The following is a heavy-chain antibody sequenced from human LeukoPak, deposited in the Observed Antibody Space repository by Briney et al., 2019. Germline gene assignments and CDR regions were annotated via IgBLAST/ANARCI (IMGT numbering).Heavy chain of an antibody. CDR2: INHSGST. CDR1: GGTYSGYW. CDR3: ARGRYYGSGTYYNVLDLDY. V-gene: IGHV4-34*01. D-gene: IGHD3-10*01. Sequence: SETLSLTGAGCGGTYSGYWWTWIRQPPGKGLEWIGEINHSGSTIYNPSLKSRVTISVDTSKNQFSLNLSSVTAADTAVYYCARGRYYGSGTYYNVLDLDYWGQGTLVTVSS. J-gene: IGHJ4*02.